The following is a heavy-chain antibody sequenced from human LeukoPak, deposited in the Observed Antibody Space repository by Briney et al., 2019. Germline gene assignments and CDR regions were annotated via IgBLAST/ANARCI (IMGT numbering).Heavy chain of an antibody. D-gene: IGHD2-2*01. CDR1: GFTFSHHY. V-gene: IGHV3-7*01. Sequence: PGGSLRLSCAASGFTFSHHYRSWVRQAPGKGLEWVANLNHDGSERKYVDSVKGRFTISRDNAKNSLYLQMNSLRAEDTAVFYCARDSDSCRGCAFDFWGHGTMVTVSS. CDR2: LNHDGSER. CDR3: ARDSDSCRGCAFDF. J-gene: IGHJ3*01.